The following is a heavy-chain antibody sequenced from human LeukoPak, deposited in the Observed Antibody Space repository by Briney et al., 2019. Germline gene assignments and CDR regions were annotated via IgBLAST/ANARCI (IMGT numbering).Heavy chain of an antibody. Sequence: GGSLRLSRAASGFTFSSYAMSWVRQAPGKGLEWVSDISGSGGSTYYADSVKGRFTISRDNSKNTLYLQMNSLRAEDTAVYYCAKQAGTTSYYYYYMDVWGKGTTVTVSS. CDR1: GFTFSSYA. D-gene: IGHD6-19*01. V-gene: IGHV3-23*01. J-gene: IGHJ6*03. CDR3: AKQAGTTSYYYYYMDV. CDR2: ISGSGGST.